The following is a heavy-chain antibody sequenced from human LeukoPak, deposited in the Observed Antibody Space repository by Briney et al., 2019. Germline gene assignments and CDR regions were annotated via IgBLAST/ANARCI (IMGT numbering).Heavy chain of an antibody. CDR3: ARDTQPYEHNWFDP. J-gene: IGHJ5*02. CDR2: INSDWSSI. D-gene: IGHD3-22*01. V-gene: IGHV3-74*01. CDR1: GFTFSSCS. Sequence: GGSLRLSCAASGFTFSSCSMHWVRQATGKGLVWVSRINSDWSSISYADSVKGRFTISRDNAKNTLYLQMNSLRAEDTAVYYCARDTQPYEHNWFDPWGQGTLVTVSS.